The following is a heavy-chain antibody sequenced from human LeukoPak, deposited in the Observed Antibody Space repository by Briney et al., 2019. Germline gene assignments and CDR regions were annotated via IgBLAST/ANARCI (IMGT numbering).Heavy chain of an antibody. V-gene: IGHV1-18*01. CDR3: ARDESSGSYYFDY. D-gene: IGHD1-26*01. J-gene: IGHJ4*02. Sequence: GASVKVSCKASGYSFSSYDISWVRQAPGQGLEWMGWISAYNGNTKYALKLQGRVTMTTDTSTSTAYMELRSLRSDDTAVYYCARDESSGSYYFDYWGQGTLVTVSS. CDR1: GYSFSSYD. CDR2: ISAYNGNT.